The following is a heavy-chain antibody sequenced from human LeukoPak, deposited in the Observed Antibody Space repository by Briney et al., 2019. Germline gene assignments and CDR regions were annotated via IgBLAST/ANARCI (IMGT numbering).Heavy chain of an antibody. J-gene: IGHJ4*02. CDR3: ARPRGNYYDSSGYCEDY. Sequence: GGSLRLSCAASGFTFSSYAMHWVRQAPGKGLEWVAVISYDGSNKYYADSVKGRFTISRDNSKNTLYLQMNSLRAEDTAVYYCARPRGNYYDSSGYCEDYWGQGTLVTVSS. CDR2: ISYDGSNK. D-gene: IGHD3-22*01. V-gene: IGHV3-30-3*01. CDR1: GFTFSSYA.